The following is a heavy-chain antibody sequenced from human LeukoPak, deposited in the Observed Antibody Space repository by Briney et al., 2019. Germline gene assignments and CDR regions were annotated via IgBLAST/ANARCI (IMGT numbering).Heavy chain of an antibody. D-gene: IGHD3-3*01. Sequence: PGGSLRLSCAASGFTFSSYSMNWVRQAPGKGLEWVSSISSSSSYIYYADSVKGRFTISRDNAKNSLYLQMNSLRAEDTAVYYCARAPITIFGVVDFNWFDPWSQGTLVTVSS. CDR2: ISSSSSYI. J-gene: IGHJ5*02. CDR3: ARAPITIFGVVDFNWFDP. V-gene: IGHV3-21*04. CDR1: GFTFSSYS.